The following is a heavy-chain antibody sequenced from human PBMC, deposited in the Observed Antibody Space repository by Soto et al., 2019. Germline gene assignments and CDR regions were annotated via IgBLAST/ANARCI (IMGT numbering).Heavy chain of an antibody. V-gene: IGHV3-30*18. CDR2: ISYDGSNK. CDR3: AKDQDYGDYGGYFDY. CDR1: GFTFSSYG. J-gene: IGHJ4*02. Sequence: QVQLVESGGGVVQPGRSLRLSCAASGFTFSSYGMHWVRQAPGKGLEWVAVISYDGSNKYYADSVKGRFTISRDNSKNTLYLQMISLRAEDTAVYYCAKDQDYGDYGGYFDYWGQGTLVNVSS. D-gene: IGHD4-17*01.